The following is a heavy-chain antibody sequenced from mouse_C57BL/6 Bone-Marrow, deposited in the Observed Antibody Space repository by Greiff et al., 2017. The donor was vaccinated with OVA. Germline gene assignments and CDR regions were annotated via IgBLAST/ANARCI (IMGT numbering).Heavy chain of an antibody. CDR3: AISEDGYLSFDY. CDR2: IHPSDSDT. CDR1: GYTFTSYW. J-gene: IGHJ2*01. V-gene: IGHV1-74*01. D-gene: IGHD2-3*01. Sequence: QVQLQQPGAELVKPGASVKLSCKASGYTFTSYWMHWVKQRPGQGLEWIGMIHPSDSDTNYNQKFKGKATLTVDKSSSTAYMQLSSLTSEDSAVYYCAISEDGYLSFDYWGQGTTLTVSS.